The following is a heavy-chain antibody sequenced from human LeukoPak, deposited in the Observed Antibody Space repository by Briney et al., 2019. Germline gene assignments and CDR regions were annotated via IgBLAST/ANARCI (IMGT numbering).Heavy chain of an antibody. V-gene: IGHV3-11*01. D-gene: IGHD2-2*01. CDR1: GFTFSDYY. CDR3: AREDIVVVPAAQSYYYYGMDV. CDR2: IGSSGSTI. Sequence: GGSLRLSCAASGFTFSDYYMSWIRQAPGKGPEWVSYIGSSGSTIYYADSVKGRFTISRDNAKNSLYLQMNSLRAEDTAVYYCAREDIVVVPAAQSYYYYGMDVWGQGTTVTVSS. J-gene: IGHJ6*02.